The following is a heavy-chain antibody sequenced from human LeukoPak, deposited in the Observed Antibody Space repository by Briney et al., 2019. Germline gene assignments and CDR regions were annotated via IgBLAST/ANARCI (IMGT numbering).Heavy chain of an antibody. CDR1: GGTFSSYA. V-gene: IGHV1-69*04. J-gene: IGHJ4*02. CDR3: ARASSATVTGVYFDY. D-gene: IGHD4-17*01. CDR2: IIPILGIA. Sequence: SVKVSCKASGGTFSSYAISWVRQDPGQGPESMGRIIPILGIANYAQKFQGRVTITADKSTSTAYMELSSLRSEDAAVYYCARASSATVTGVYFDYWGQGTLVTVSS.